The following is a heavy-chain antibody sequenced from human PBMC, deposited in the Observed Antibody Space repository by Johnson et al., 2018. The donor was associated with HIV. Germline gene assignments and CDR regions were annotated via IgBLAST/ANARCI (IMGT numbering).Heavy chain of an antibody. CDR2: ISSTGSTK. J-gene: IGHJ3*02. CDR1: GFTFSDYY. D-gene: IGHD6-6*01. Sequence: QVQLVESGGGLVKPGGSLRLSCAASGFTFSDYYMRWIRQAPGKGLEWVSYISSTGSTKYYADSVKGRFTISRDNAKNSLYLPMNSLRAEDTAVYNCARYGSSSVGGHDAFDIWGQGTMVTVSS. V-gene: IGHV3-11*01. CDR3: ARYGSSSVGGHDAFDI.